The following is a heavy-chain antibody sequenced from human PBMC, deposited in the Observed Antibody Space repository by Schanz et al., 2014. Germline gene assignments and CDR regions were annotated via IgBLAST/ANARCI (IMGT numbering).Heavy chain of an antibody. CDR3: ARAQGVIRLYYGVDV. Sequence: VQLLESGGGLVQPGGSLRLSCAASGFTFRVFAMNWVRQAPGKGLEWVSIITGSGATYYADSVKGRFTISRDNSMNTVYLQMNSLRSDDAAVYYCARAQGVIRLYYGVDVWGQGTLVTVSS. CDR1: GFTFRVFA. CDR2: ITGSGAT. V-gene: IGHV3-23*01. D-gene: IGHD3-10*01. J-gene: IGHJ6*02.